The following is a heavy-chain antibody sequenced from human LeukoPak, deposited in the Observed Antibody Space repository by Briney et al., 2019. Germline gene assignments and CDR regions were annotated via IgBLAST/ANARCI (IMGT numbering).Heavy chain of an antibody. J-gene: IGHJ4*02. CDR2: TYYSGST. CDR3: ARATDRLRYFDY. V-gene: IGHV4-61*01. Sequence: PSETLSLTCTVSGGSVSSGSYYWGWIRQPPGKGLEWIGYTYYSGSTNYNPSLKSRVTISVDTSKNQFSLKLSSVTAADTAVYYCARATDRLRYFDYWGQGTLVTVSS. D-gene: IGHD3-22*01. CDR1: GGSVSSGSYY.